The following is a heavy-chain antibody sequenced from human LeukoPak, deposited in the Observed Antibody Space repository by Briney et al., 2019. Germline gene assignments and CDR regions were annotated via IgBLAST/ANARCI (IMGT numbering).Heavy chain of an antibody. J-gene: IGHJ5*02. CDR3: ARVGHYDILTGLNWFDP. V-gene: IGHV1-18*01. CDR1: GYTFTSYG. D-gene: IGHD3-9*01. CDR2: ISAYNGNT. Sequence: ASVKVSCKASGYTFTSYGISWMRQAPGQGLEWMGWISAYNGNTNYAQKLQGRVTMTTDTSTSTAYMELRSLRSDDTAVYYCARVGHYDILTGLNWFDPWGQGTLVTVSS.